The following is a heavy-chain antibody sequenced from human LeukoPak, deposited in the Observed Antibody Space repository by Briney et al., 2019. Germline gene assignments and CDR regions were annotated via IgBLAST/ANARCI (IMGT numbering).Heavy chain of an antibody. Sequence: GGSLRLSCAASGFTFSSYEMNWVRQAPGKVLEWVSYISSSGSTIYYADSVKGRFTISRDNAKNSLYLQMNSLRAEDTAIYYCARDGRALGGSFDYWGLGTLVTVSS. CDR3: ARDGRALGGSFDY. V-gene: IGHV3-48*03. CDR1: GFTFSSYE. CDR2: ISSSGSTI. J-gene: IGHJ4*02. D-gene: IGHD3-10*01.